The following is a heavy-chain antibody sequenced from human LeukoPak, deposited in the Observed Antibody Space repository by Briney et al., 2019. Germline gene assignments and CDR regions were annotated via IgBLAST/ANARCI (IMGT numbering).Heavy chain of an antibody. CDR2: INHSGST. CDR1: GGSFSGYY. CDR3: ARTSYYYDFWSGYGVGAFDI. J-gene: IGHJ3*02. D-gene: IGHD3-3*01. V-gene: IGHV4-34*01. Sequence: SETLSLTCAVYGGSFSGYYWSWIRQPPGKGLEWIGEINHSGSTNYNPSLKSRVTISVDTSKNQFSLKLSSVTAADTAVYYCARTSYYYDFWSGYGVGAFDIWGQGTMVTVSS.